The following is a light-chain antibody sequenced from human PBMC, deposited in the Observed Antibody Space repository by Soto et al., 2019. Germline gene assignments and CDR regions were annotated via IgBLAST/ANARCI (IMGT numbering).Light chain of an antibody. V-gene: IGLV2-11*01. Sequence: QSALTQPRSVSGSPGQSVTISCTGTNSDVGLYNFVSWYQQHPGKAPKLMIYDVSKRPSGVPDRFSGSKSGNTASLTISGLQADDEADYYCCSYAGSYTKVFGGGTKVTVL. CDR3: CSYAGSYTKV. CDR1: NSDVGLYNF. J-gene: IGLJ2*01. CDR2: DVS.